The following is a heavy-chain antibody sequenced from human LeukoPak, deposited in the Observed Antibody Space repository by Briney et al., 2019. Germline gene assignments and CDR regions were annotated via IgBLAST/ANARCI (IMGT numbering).Heavy chain of an antibody. CDR3: AKSGSNWPHYSFDI. D-gene: IGHD6-13*01. V-gene: IGHV4-39*01. Sequence: PSETLSLTCTVSGGSISSGIYYWGWIRQPPGKGLEWIGNIYYSGSTYYSPSLTSRVTISVDTSKNQFSLKLSSVTAAGTAVYYCAKSGSNWPHYSFDIWGQGTMVTVSS. J-gene: IGHJ3*02. CDR2: IYYSGST. CDR1: GGSISSGIYY.